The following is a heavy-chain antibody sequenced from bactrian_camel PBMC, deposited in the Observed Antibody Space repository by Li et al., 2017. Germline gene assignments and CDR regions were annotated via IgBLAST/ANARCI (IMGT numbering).Heavy chain of an antibody. J-gene: IGHJ4*01. CDR1: GYVYSKVC. CDR3: ARYAESLWLGYHTD. CDR2: VDSAGRT. Sequence: HVQLVESGGGSVQAGESLSLSCVVSGYVYSKVCMGWFRQAPGKERVGIAVVDSAGRTTYADSVKGRFTISKDNAKNTLFLQLNSLKTEDTAMYFCARYAESLWLGYHTDWGQGTQVTVS. V-gene: IGHV3S53*01. D-gene: IGHD1*01.